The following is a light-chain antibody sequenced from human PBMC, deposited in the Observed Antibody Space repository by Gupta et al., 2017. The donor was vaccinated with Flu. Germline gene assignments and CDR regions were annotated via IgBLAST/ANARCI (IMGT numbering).Light chain of an antibody. CDR1: KLGNKY. CDR3: QAWDSSTVV. V-gene: IGLV3-1*01. J-gene: IGLJ2*01. Sequence: SYELTQPPSMSVSPGQTASITCSGDKLGNKYACWYQKKAGQSPVLVIYQDSKRPPGIPERFSGSNSGNTATLTISGTQAMDEADYYCQAWDSSTVVFGGGTKLTVL. CDR2: QDS.